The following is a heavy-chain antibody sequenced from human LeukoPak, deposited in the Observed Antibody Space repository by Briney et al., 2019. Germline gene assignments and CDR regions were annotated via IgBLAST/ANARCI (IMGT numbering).Heavy chain of an antibody. D-gene: IGHD3-3*01. J-gene: IGHJ6*03. CDR3: ANLGVLRFLEWFPYMDV. V-gene: IGHV3-23*01. CDR2: ISGSGDST. CDR1: GFTFSNYA. Sequence: GGSLRLSCAASGFTFSNYAMNWVRQAPGKGLEWVSGISGSGDSTYYADSVRGRFTISRDNSKNTLFLQMNSLRAEDTAVYYCANLGVLRFLEWFPYMDVWGKGTTVTVSS.